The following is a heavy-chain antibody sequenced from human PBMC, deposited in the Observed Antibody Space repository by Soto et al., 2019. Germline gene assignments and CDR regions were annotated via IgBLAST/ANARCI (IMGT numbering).Heavy chain of an antibody. CDR2: FDPEDGET. V-gene: IGHV1-24*01. J-gene: IGHJ4*02. CDR3: ATESRDPRLYYFDY. CDR1: GYTFSGYY. Sequence: ASVKVSCKASGYTFSGYYIHWLRQAPGKGLEWMGGFDPEDGETIYAQKFQGRVTMTEDTSTDTAYMELSSLRSEDTAVYYCATESRDPRLYYFDYWGQGTLVTVSS.